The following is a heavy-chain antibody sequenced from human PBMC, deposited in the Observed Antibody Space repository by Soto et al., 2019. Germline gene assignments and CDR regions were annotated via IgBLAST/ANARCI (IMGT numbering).Heavy chain of an antibody. D-gene: IGHD3-3*01. CDR3: ARDFASFDY. Sequence: PSETLSLTCTVTGGSVKSGSYSWSWIRQPPGKGLEWIGYVYHTGRTSYNPSLKSRVSISMDTSKNQFSLKMEYVTAAETAVYLCARDFASFDYWAQGKMVTGS. CDR1: GGSVKSGSYS. V-gene: IGHV4-61*01. J-gene: IGHJ4*02. CDR2: VYHTGRT.